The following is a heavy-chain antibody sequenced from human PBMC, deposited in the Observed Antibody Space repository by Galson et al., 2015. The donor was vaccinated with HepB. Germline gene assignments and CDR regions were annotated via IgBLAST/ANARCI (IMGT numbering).Heavy chain of an antibody. CDR2: ISYDGSNK. Sequence: SLRLSCAASGFTFSNYGIHWVRQAPGKGLEWVAVISYDGSNKYYADSVKGRFTISRDNSKNTLYLQMNSLRAEDTAVYYCAKDPYGAEGYYYYGMDVWGQETTVTVSS. CDR1: GFTFSNYG. J-gene: IGHJ6*02. D-gene: IGHD4-17*01. CDR3: AKDPYGAEGYYYYGMDV. V-gene: IGHV3-30*18.